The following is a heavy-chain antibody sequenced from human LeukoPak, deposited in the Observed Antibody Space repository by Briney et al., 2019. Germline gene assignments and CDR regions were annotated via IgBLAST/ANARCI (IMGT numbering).Heavy chain of an antibody. CDR3: SKGYTNDVNQEVWLDP. D-gene: IGHD2-8*01. V-gene: IGHV4-39*07. Sequence: SETLSLTCSVSGCSISSRSYSWDWIPQPPGKGLEWIGSMYYTGNTDYNPSLKSRVPMSVDTSKNQFSLQPGSVTAEDTGVCFCSKGYTNDVNQEVWLDPWRQGTLVSVSS. CDR2: MYYTGNT. CDR1: GCSISSRSYS. J-gene: IGHJ5*02.